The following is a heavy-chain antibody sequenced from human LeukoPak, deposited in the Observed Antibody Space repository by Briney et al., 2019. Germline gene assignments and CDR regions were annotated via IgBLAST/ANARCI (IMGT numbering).Heavy chain of an antibody. V-gene: IGHV1-18*01. CDR2: ISAYNGNT. CDR1: GYTFTSYG. Sequence: WASVKVSCKASGYTFTSYGISWVRQAPGQGLEWMGWISAYNGNTNYAQKLQGRVTMTTDTSTSTAYMELRSLRSDDTAVYYCARVPAAPPGYYYYYMDVWGKGTTVTVSS. J-gene: IGHJ6*03. D-gene: IGHD2-2*01. CDR3: ARVPAAPPGYYYYYMDV.